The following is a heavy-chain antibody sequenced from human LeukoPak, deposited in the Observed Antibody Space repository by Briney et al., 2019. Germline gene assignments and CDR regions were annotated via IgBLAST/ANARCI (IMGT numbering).Heavy chain of an antibody. CDR3: SRNGPGTTIFGVAYYYYYDMDV. Sequence: AGSLRLSCAASGSTFSSYWMSWVRQAPGKGLEWVANIKQDGSEKYYVDSVKGRFTISRHNAKTSLYPQMNSLRAEDTAVYYCSRNGPGTTIFGVAYYYYYDMDVWGKGTTVTVSS. V-gene: IGHV3-7*01. CDR1: GSTFSSYW. D-gene: IGHD3-3*01. CDR2: IKQDGSEK. J-gene: IGHJ6*03.